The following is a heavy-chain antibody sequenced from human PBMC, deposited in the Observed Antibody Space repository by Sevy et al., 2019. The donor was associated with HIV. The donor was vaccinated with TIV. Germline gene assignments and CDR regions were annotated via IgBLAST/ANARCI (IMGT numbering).Heavy chain of an antibody. CDR3: ARGPSGAAAGRFDS. V-gene: IGHV3-7*01. J-gene: IGHJ4*02. CDR2: INQGGNQK. CDR1: GFTFSSYW. Sequence: GGSLRLSCAASGFTFSSYWINWVRQAPGPGLERVANINQGGNQKHYMDSVKGRFTISRDNAENAVYLQMNSLRVEDAAVYYCARGPSGAAAGRFDSWGQGTLVTVSS. D-gene: IGHD6-13*01.